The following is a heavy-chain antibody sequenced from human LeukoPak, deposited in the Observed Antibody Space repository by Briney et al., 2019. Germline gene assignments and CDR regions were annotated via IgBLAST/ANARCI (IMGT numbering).Heavy chain of an antibody. D-gene: IGHD5-18*01. CDR1: RFTFSSYA. J-gene: IGHJ4*02. CDR2: ISYDGSNK. Sequence: PGRSLRLSCAASRFTFSSYAMHWVRQAPGKGLEWVAVISYDGSNKYYADSVKGRFTISRDNSKNTLYLQMNSLRAEDSAVYYCAKDGGYSYGYDPFDYWGQGTLITVSS. CDR3: AKDGGYSYGYDPFDY. V-gene: IGHV3-30*04.